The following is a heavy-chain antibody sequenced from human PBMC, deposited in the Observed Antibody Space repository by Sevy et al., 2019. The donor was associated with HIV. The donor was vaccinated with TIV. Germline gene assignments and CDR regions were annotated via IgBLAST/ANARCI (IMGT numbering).Heavy chain of an antibody. J-gene: IGHJ4*02. D-gene: IGHD5-12*01. CDR2: ISGSGGST. CDR3: AKVGPSGYDFQGGFYYFDY. V-gene: IGHV3-23*01. CDR1: GFTLSSYA. Sequence: GGSLRLSCAASGFTLSSYAMSWVRQAPGKGLEWVSAISGSGGSTYYADSVKGRFTISRDNSKNTLYLQMNSLRAEDTAVYYCAKVGPSGYDFQGGFYYFDYWGQGSLVTVSS.